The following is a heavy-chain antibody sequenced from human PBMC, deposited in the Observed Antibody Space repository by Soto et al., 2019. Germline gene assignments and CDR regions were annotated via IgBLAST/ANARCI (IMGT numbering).Heavy chain of an antibody. J-gene: IGHJ4*02. V-gene: IGHV1-18*01. D-gene: IGHD6-13*01. Sequence: AVVKVSCKTSGYTFTRYGISWVRQAPGQGLEWMGWISGYNGNTKDAQKFQGRVTMTTDTAANTAHMELRGLRSDDTAVYYCASGSAYSTPWSFDSWGQGTLVTVSS. CDR2: ISGYNGNT. CDR3: ASGSAYSTPWSFDS. CDR1: GYTFTRYG.